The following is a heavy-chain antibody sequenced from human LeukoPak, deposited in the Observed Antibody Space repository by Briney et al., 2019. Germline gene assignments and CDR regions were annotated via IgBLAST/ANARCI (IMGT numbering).Heavy chain of an antibody. CDR1: GFTFSSYW. CDR2: IKQDGSEK. V-gene: IGHV3-7*01. D-gene: IGHD3/OR15-3a*01. CDR3: ARVSGYYTGGDFDY. Sequence: GGSLRLSCAASGFTFSSYWMSWVRQAPGKGLEWVANIKQDGSEKYYVDSVKGRFTISKDNAKNSLYLQMNRLRAEDTAVYYCARVSGYYTGGDFDYWGQGTLVTVSS. J-gene: IGHJ4*02.